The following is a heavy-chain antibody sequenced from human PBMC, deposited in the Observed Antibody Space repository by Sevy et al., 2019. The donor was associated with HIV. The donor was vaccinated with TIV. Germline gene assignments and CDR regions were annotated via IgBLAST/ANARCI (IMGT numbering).Heavy chain of an antibody. D-gene: IGHD1-1*01. CDR3: AKDVWSTPSRGDAFDI. V-gene: IGHV3-9*01. CDR1: GFTFDDYA. Sequence: QLGGSLRLSCAASGFTFDDYAMHWVRQAPGKGLEWVSGLSWNSGSIGYADSVKGRFTISRDNAKNSLYLQMSSLRADDTAFYYCAKDVWSTPSRGDAFDIWGQGTLVTVSS. J-gene: IGHJ3*02. CDR2: LSWNSGSI.